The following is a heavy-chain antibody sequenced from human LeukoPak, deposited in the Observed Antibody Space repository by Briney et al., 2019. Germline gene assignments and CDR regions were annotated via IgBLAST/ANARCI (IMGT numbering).Heavy chain of an antibody. Sequence: GGSLRLSYAASGFTFSSYSMNWVRQAPGKGLEWVSSISSSSSYIYYADSVKGRFTISRDNAKNSLYLQMNSLRAEDTAVYYCAREVPLGYCSGGSCYSTNWGQGTLVTVSS. CDR2: ISSSSSYI. V-gene: IGHV3-21*01. D-gene: IGHD2-15*01. CDR3: AREVPLGYCSGGSCYSTN. J-gene: IGHJ4*02. CDR1: GFTFSSYS.